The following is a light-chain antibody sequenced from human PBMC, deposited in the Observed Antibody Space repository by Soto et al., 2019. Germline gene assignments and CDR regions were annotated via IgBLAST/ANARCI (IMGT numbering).Light chain of an antibody. V-gene: IGLV2-14*01. J-gene: IGLJ1*01. CDR3: SSYAGSSTV. Sequence: QSALTQPASVSGSPGQSITIFCTGTNSDVGGYNYVAWYQQHAGKAPKLMMYDVSTRPSGVSNRFSGSKSGNTASLTISGLQAEDEADYYCSSYAGSSTVFGTGTKLTVL. CDR1: NSDVGGYNY. CDR2: DVS.